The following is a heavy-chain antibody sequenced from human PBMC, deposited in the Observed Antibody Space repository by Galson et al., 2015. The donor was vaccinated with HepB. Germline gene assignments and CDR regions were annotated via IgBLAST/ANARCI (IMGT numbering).Heavy chain of an antibody. D-gene: IGHD6-19*01. CDR1: GFTFSSYS. J-gene: IGHJ2*01. V-gene: IGHV3-48*01. CDR3: ARDTLKVAGKYWYFDL. CDR2: ISSSSSTI. Sequence: SLRLSCAASGFTFSSYSMNWVRQAPGKGLEWVSYISSSSSTIYYADSVKGRFTISRDNAKNSLYLQMNSLRAEDTAVYYCARDTLKVAGKYWYFDLWGRGTLVTVSS.